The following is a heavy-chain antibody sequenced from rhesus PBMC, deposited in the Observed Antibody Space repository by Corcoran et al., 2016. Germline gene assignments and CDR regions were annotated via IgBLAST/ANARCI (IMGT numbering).Heavy chain of an antibody. CDR3: AQRVVFTASFDY. D-gene: IGHD2-27*01. V-gene: IGHV4-76*01. J-gene: IGHJ4*01. Sequence: QVQLQESGPGVVKPSETLSLTCAVSGYSISSGYAWSWIRQPPGKGLEWIGYIYGSSGGTNYNPSLKNRVTISKDTSKNQFSLKLSSVTAADTAVYYCAQRVVFTASFDYWGQGVLVTVSS. CDR2: IYGSSGGT. CDR1: GYSISSGYA.